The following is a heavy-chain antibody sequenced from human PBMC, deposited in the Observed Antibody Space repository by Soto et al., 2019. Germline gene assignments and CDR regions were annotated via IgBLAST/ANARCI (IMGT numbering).Heavy chain of an antibody. D-gene: IGHD3-10*01. CDR2: IYYSGST. J-gene: IGHJ6*02. CDR3: ARAGSYYGSGSYVDYYYGMDV. Sequence: SETLSLTCTVSGGSISSYYWSWIRQPPGKGLEWIGYIYYSGSTNYNPSLKSRVTISVDTSKNQFSLKLSSVTAADTAVYYGARAGSYYGSGSYVDYYYGMDVWGQGTTVTVSS. V-gene: IGHV4-59*01. CDR1: GGSISSYY.